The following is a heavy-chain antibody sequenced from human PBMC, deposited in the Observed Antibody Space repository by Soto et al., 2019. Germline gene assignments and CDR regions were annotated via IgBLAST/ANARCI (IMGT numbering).Heavy chain of an antibody. Sequence: PSETLSLTCTVSGGSISSSSYYWSWIRQPPGKGLEWIGEINHSGNTNYNPSLKSRVTISVDTSKNQFSLKLSSVTAADTAVYYCARMTFDDYFDYWGQGTLVTVSS. CDR2: INHSGNT. V-gene: IGHV4-39*07. D-gene: IGHD2-21*02. CDR1: GGSISSSSYY. CDR3: ARMTFDDYFDY. J-gene: IGHJ4*02.